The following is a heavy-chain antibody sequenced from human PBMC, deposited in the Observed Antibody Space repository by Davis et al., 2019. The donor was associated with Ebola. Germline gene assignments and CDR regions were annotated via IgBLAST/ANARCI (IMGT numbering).Heavy chain of an antibody. CDR1: GGSISRYH. Sequence: SETLSLTCTVSGGSISRYHWTWIRQPPGKGLEWIGYIYYSGSTNYNPSLKSRVTISVDMSKNQFSLKLSSVTAADTAVYYCARFRYFPGGMDVWGQGTTVTVSS. J-gene: IGHJ6*02. V-gene: IGHV4-59*01. CDR2: IYYSGST. CDR3: ARFRYFPGGMDV. D-gene: IGHD3-9*01.